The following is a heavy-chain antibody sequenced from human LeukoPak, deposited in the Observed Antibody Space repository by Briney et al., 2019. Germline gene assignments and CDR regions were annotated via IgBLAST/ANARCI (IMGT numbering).Heavy chain of an antibody. D-gene: IGHD5-24*01. CDR3: ARTSGNRDGYNFDY. Sequence: GGSLRLSCTASGFTFSNYDMTWVRQAPGKGLEWVSSISATTIYTFSADSVRGRFTISRDNAKNSLYLQMNSLRAEDTAVYYCARTSGNRDGYNFDYWGQGTLVTVSS. J-gene: IGHJ4*02. CDR2: ISATTIYT. CDR1: GFTFSNYD. V-gene: IGHV3-21*01.